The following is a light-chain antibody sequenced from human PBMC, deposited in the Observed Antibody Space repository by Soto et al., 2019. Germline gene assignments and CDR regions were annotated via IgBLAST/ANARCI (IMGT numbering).Light chain of an antibody. V-gene: IGLV6-57*04. CDR3: QSYDSRNII. CDR1: SGIIASNY. CDR2: EDT. Sequence: NFMLTQSHSVSESPGKTVTISCTRSSGIIASNYVQWYQQRPGSAPTIVIYEDTQRPSGVPDRFSGSVDSSSNSASLTISGLKAEDEADYYCQSYDSRNIIFGGGTKLTVL. J-gene: IGLJ2*01.